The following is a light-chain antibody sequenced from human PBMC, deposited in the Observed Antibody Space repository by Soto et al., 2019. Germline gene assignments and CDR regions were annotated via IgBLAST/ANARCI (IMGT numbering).Light chain of an antibody. CDR3: SSHTSGDTRG. J-gene: IGLJ1*01. Sequence: QSVLTQPASVSGSPGQSIAISCTGTSSDVGGYDYVSWYQQHPDKAPKLIIYEVTKRPSGVSNRFSGSKSGNTASLTISGLRPDDEADYYCSSHTSGDTRGFGSGTKVTVL. V-gene: IGLV2-14*01. CDR1: SSDVGGYDY. CDR2: EVT.